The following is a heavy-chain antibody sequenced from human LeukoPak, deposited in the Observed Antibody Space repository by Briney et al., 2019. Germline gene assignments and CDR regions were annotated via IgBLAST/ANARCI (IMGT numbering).Heavy chain of an antibody. CDR2: ISSSGSTI. J-gene: IGHJ5*02. CDR1: AFTFSDYY. CDR3: ARGTYTINNWFDP. Sequence: NPGGSLRLSCAASAFTFSDYYMSWIRQAPGKGLEWISYISSSGSTIYYADSVKGRFTISRDNAKNSLYLQMNSLRAEDTAVYYCARGTYTINNWFDPWGQGTLLTVSS. V-gene: IGHV3-11*04. D-gene: IGHD3-10*01.